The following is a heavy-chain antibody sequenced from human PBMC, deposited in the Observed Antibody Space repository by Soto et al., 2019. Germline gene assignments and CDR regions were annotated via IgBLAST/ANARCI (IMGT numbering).Heavy chain of an antibody. CDR3: ARHFRHQNSGSYWVLDY. V-gene: IGHV4-39*01. CDR2: IYYSGST. Sequence: SETLSLTCTVSGGSISSSSYYWGWIRQPPGKGLEWIGSIYYSGSTYYNPSLKSRVTISVDTSKNQFSLKLSSVTAADTAVYYCARHFRHQNSGSYWVLDYWGQGTLVTVSS. J-gene: IGHJ4*02. D-gene: IGHD1-26*01. CDR1: GGSISSSSYY.